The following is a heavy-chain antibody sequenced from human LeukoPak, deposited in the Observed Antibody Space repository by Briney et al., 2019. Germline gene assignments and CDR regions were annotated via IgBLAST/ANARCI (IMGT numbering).Heavy chain of an antibody. J-gene: IGHJ4*02. CDR2: INHSGST. CDR3: ARVNSNYGLDY. CDR1: GGSFSGYY. D-gene: IGHD4-11*01. Sequence: SENLSLNCAVYGGSFSGYYWSWIRQPPGKGLEWIGEINHSGSTNYNPSLKSRVTISVDTSKNQFSLKLSSVTAADTAVYYCARVNSNYGLDYWGQGTLVTVSS. V-gene: IGHV4-34*01.